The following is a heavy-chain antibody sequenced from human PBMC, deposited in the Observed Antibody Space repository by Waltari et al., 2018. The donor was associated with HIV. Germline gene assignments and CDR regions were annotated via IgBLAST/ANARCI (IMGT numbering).Heavy chain of an antibody. J-gene: IGHJ4*02. V-gene: IGHV3-49*04. D-gene: IGHD6-19*01. CDR3: TKAVAGFYYFDY. CDR2: IRSKTYGGTT. CDR1: GFSFGGFS. Sequence: EVQLVESGGGLVQPGRYLRLSCAASGFSFGGFSMSWVRQAPGKGLEWVGFIRSKTYGGTTEYAASVKGRFTISRDDSKSIAYLQMNSLKTEDTAVYYCTKAVAGFYYFDYWGQGTQVTVSS.